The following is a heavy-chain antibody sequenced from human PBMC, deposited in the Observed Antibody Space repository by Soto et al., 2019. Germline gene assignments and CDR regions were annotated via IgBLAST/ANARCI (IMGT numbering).Heavy chain of an antibody. CDR2: IYYSGSA. CDR1: GGSIISGNYY. Sequence: SETLSLTCTVSGGSIISGNYYWSWIRQPPGKGLEWIGYIYYSGSAYYNPSLKSRVTISVDTSKNQFSLKLSSVTAADTAVYYCARENRGTVTSFDYWGQGTLVTVSS. D-gene: IGHD4-17*01. V-gene: IGHV4-30-4*01. J-gene: IGHJ4*02. CDR3: ARENRGTVTSFDY.